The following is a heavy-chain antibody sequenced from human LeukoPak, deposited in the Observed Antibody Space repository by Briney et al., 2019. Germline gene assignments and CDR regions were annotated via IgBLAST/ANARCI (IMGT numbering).Heavy chain of an antibody. D-gene: IGHD2-2*01. CDR2: IRYDGSNK. CDR3: AKGAIIGYCSSTSCYSFDY. V-gene: IGHV3-30*02. J-gene: IGHJ4*02. Sequence: PGGSLRLSCAASGFTFSSYGMHWVRQAPGKGLEWVAFIRYDGSNKYYADSVKGRFTISRDNSKNTLYLQMNSLRAEDTAVYYCAKGAIIGYCSSTSCYSFDYWGQGTLVTVSS. CDR1: GFTFSSYG.